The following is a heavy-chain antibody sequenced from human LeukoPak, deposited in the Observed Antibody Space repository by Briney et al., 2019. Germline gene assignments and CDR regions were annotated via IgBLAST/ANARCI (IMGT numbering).Heavy chain of an antibody. CDR3: ARLGGYYRWNWFDP. Sequence: SETLSLTCAVYGGSFSGYYWSWIRQPPGKGLEWIGEINHSGSTNYNPSLKSRVTISVDTSKNQFSLKLSSVTAADTAVYYCARLGGYYRWNWFDPWGQGTLVTVSS. CDR2: INHSGST. CDR1: GGSFSGYY. J-gene: IGHJ5*02. D-gene: IGHD3-3*01. V-gene: IGHV4-34*01.